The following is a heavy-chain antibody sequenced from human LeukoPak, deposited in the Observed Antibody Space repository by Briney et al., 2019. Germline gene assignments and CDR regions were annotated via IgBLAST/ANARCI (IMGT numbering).Heavy chain of an antibody. CDR1: GFTFDDYA. V-gene: IGHV3-9*03. D-gene: IGHD1-14*01. CDR3: AKHFLPGGYYFDY. Sequence: PGGSLRLSCAASGFTFDDYAMHWVRQAPGRGLEWVSGISWNSGSIGCADSVKGRFTISRDNAKNSLYLQMNSLRAEDMALYYCAKHFLPGGYYFDYWGQGTLVTVSS. CDR2: ISWNSGSI. J-gene: IGHJ4*02.